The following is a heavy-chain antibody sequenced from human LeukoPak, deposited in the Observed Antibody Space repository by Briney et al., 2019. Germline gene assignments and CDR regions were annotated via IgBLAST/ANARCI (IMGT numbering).Heavy chain of an antibody. D-gene: IGHD4/OR15-4a*01. CDR3: VRGASHLAY. CDR1: GFTSQNFD. CDR2: ISRSGAYA. V-gene: IGHV3-23*01. Sequence: GMSLRLSCAASGFTSQNFDMSWVRQAPGKGLEWVSSISRSGAYAHYADSVKGRFTISRDNSNSTLFLQMNSLRGDDTAVYYCVRGASHLAYWGQGTLVTASS. J-gene: IGHJ4*02.